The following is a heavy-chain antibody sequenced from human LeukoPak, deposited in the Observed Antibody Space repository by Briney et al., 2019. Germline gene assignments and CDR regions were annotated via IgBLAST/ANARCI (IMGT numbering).Heavy chain of an antibody. Sequence: SETLSLTCTVSGGSISSYYWSWIRQPPGKGLEWIGYIYYSGSTNYNPSLKGRVTMSVDTSKNQFSLKVTSVTAADTAVYYCARGGDSDGYYYKIDYWGQGALVTVSS. D-gene: IGHD3-22*01. CDR3: ARGGDSDGYYYKIDY. J-gene: IGHJ4*02. CDR1: GGSISSYY. V-gene: IGHV4-59*12. CDR2: IYYSGST.